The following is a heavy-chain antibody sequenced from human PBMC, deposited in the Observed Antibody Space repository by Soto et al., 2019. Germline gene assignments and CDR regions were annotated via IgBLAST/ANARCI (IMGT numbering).Heavy chain of an antibody. CDR1: GYTFTSYG. V-gene: IGHV1-18*01. CDR3: ARNIAVVTASEYNWFDP. D-gene: IGHD2-21*02. CDR2: ISAYNGNT. J-gene: IGHJ5*02. Sequence: ASVKVSCKASGYTFTSYGISWLRQAPGQGLEWMGWISAYNGNTNYAQKLQGRVTMTTDTSTSTAYMELRSLRSDDTAVYYCARNIAVVTASEYNWFDPWGQGTLVTVSS.